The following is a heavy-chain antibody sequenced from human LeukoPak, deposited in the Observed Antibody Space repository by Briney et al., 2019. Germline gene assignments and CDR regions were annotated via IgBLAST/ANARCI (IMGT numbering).Heavy chain of an antibody. Sequence: PGGSLRLSCAASGFTFSSYAMTWVRQAPGKGLAWVSVISGSGGRTVYADSVKGRFTISRDNSKNMLYLQMKSLRVDDTATYYCAKDHGDYGDYVGWFDPWGQGTLATVSS. CDR3: AKDHGDYGDYVGWFDP. J-gene: IGHJ5*02. D-gene: IGHD4-17*01. CDR1: GFTFSSYA. CDR2: ISGSGGRT. V-gene: IGHV3-23*01.